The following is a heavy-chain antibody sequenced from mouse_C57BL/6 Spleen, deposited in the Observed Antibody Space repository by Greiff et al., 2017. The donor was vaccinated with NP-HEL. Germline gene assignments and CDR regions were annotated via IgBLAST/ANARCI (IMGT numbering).Heavy chain of an antibody. V-gene: IGHV1-69*01. CDR1: GYTFTSYW. CDR2: IDPSDSYT. J-gene: IGHJ3*01. Sequence: QVQLQQPGAELVMPGASVKLSCKASGYTFTSYWMHWVKQRPGQGLEWIGEIDPSDSYTNYNQKFKGKSTLTVDKSSSTAYMQLSSLTSEDSAVYYCARGTTVPAWFAYWGQGTLVTVSA. CDR3: ARGTTVPAWFAY. D-gene: IGHD1-1*01.